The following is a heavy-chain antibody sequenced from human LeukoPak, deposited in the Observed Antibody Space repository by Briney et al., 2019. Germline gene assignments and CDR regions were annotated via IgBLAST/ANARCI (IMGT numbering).Heavy chain of an antibody. CDR2: ISSSSSYI. Sequence: GGSLRLSCAASGFTFSSYSMTWVRQAPGKGLEWVSSISSSSSYIYYADSVKGRFTISRDNAKNSLYLQMNSLRAEDTAVYYCARDLLGVGSHNWFDPWGQGTLVTVSS. V-gene: IGHV3-21*01. D-gene: IGHD1-26*01. J-gene: IGHJ5*02. CDR1: GFTFSSYS. CDR3: ARDLLGVGSHNWFDP.